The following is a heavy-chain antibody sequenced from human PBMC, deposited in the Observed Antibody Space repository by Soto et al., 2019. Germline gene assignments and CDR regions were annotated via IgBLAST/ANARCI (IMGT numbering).Heavy chain of an antibody. D-gene: IGHD3-9*01. J-gene: IGHJ4*02. Sequence: QVQLVESGGGVVQPGRSLRLSCAASGFTFSSYGMHWVRQAPGKGLEWVAVIWYDGSNKYYADSVKGRFTISRDNSKNTLYLQMNSLRAEDTAVYYCAREGPNRIEILRYFDWLTGWYFDYWGQGTLVTVSS. CDR2: IWYDGSNK. CDR3: AREGPNRIEILRYFDWLTGWYFDY. CDR1: GFTFSSYG. V-gene: IGHV3-33*01.